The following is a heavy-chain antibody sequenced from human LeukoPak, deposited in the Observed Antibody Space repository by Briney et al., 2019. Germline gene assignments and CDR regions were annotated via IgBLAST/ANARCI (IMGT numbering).Heavy chain of an antibody. CDR1: GGTFISYA. D-gene: IGHD5-18*01. CDR3: ARGKLVDTAILNYGMDV. V-gene: IGHV1-69*13. J-gene: IGHJ6*02. Sequence: SVKVSCKASGGTFISYAISWVRQAPGQGLEWMGGIIPIFGTANYAQRFQGRVTITADESTSTAYMELSSLRSEVTAVYYCARGKLVDTAILNYGMDVWGQGTTVTVSS. CDR2: IIPIFGTA.